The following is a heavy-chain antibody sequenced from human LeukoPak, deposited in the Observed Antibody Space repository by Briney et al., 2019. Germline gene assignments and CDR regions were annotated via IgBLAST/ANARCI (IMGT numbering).Heavy chain of an antibody. V-gene: IGHV3-23*01. J-gene: IGHJ4*02. CDR3: TKEGGYGGNSFLDY. CDR1: GFAFSSYG. CDR2: ISGSGGST. D-gene: IGHD4-23*01. Sequence: GGSLRLSCAASGFAFSSYGVSWVRQAPGKGLEWVSAISGSGGSTYYADSVKGRFTFSRDNSKNTLYLQMNSLRAEDMAVYYCTKEGGYGGNSFLDYWGQGTLVTVSS.